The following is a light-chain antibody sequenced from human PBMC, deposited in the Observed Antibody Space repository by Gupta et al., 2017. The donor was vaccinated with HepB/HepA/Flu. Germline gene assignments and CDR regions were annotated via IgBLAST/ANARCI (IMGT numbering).Light chain of an antibody. CDR3: QSYDSSLSGVV. CDR2: GNS. J-gene: IGLJ2*01. V-gene: IGLV1-40*01. Sequence: QSVLTQPPSVSVAPGQRVTISCTGSSSNIGAGYDVHWYQQLPGTAPKLLIYGNSNRPSGVPDRFSGSKSGTSASLALTGLQAEDEADDYCQSYDSSLSGVVFGGGTKLTVL. CDR1: SSNIGAGYD.